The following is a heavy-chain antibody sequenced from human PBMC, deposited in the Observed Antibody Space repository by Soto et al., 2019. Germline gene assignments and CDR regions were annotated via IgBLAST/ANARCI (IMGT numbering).Heavy chain of an antibody. CDR3: ARDAYDYVCGSYRSAFES. J-gene: IGHJ3*02. D-gene: IGHD3-16*02. V-gene: IGHV1-69*06. CDR1: GGTFSSYA. CDR2: IIPIFGTA. Sequence: SVKVSCKASGGTFSSYAISWVRQAPGQGLEWMGGIIPIFGTANYAQKFQGRVTITADKSTSTAYMELSSLRSEDTAVYYCARDAYDYVCGSYRSAFESWDQGKMGTVAS.